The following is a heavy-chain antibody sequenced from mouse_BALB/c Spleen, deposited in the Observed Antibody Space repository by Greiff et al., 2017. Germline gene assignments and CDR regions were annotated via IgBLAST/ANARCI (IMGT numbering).Heavy chain of an antibody. D-gene: IGHD2-1*01. CDR3: AREDYGNWFAY. CDR2: INPSTGYT. J-gene: IGHJ3*01. CDR1: GYTFTSYW. Sequence: VQLQQSGAELAKPGASVKMSCKASGYTFTSYWMHWVKQRPGQGLEWIGYINPSTGYTEYNQKFKDKATLTADKSSSTAYMQLISLTSEDSAVYYCAREDYGNWFAYWGQGTLVTVSA. V-gene: IGHV1-7*01.